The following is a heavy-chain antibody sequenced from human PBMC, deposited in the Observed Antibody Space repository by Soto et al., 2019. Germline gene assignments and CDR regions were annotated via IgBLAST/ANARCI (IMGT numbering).Heavy chain of an antibody. CDR2: IKQDGSEK. CDR3: ASSGTSSIFEY. Sequence: EVQVVESGGGLVQPGGSLRLSCAASGFTFSSYWMGWVRQAPGKGLEWVANIKQDGSEKYYVDSVKGRFTISRDNAKKSLYMQLHSMRAEDTAVYYFASSGTSSIFEYWGQGTLVTVSS. D-gene: IGHD6-19*01. CDR1: GFTFSSYW. V-gene: IGHV3-7*01. J-gene: IGHJ4*02.